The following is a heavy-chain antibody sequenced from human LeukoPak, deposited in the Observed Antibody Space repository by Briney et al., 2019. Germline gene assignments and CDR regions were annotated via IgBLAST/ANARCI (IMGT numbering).Heavy chain of an antibody. D-gene: IGHD4-17*01. V-gene: IGHV3-48*03. CDR2: ISSSGSTI. CDR1: GFTFSSYE. J-gene: IGHJ4*02. Sequence: GGSLRLSCAASGFTFSSYEMNWVRQAPGKGLEWVSYISSSGSTIYYADSVKGRFTISRDNAKNSLYLQMSSLRAEDTAVYYCAREYGDYDYWGQGTLVTVSS. CDR3: AREYGDYDY.